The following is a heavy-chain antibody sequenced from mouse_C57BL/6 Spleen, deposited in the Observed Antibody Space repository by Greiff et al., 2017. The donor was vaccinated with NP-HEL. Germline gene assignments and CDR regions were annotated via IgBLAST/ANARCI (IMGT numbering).Heavy chain of an antibody. J-gene: IGHJ4*01. Sequence: VQLQQSGPELVKPGASVKISCKASGYAFSSSWMNWVKQRPGKGLEWIGRIYPGDGDTNYNGKFKGKATLTADKSSSTAYMQLSSLTSEDSAVYFCARLDLSRYYAMDYWGQGTSVTVSS. D-gene: IGHD6-1*01. V-gene: IGHV1-82*01. CDR3: ARLDLSRYYAMDY. CDR2: IYPGDGDT. CDR1: GYAFSSSW.